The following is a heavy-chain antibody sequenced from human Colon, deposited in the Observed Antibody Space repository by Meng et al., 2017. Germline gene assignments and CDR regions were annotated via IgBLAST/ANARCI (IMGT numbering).Heavy chain of an antibody. Sequence: GESLKTSCATSGFIFSDSWMHWVRQVPGKGLVWVSRINRDGSSANYADSVKGRFTISRDNAKNTVFLQMNSLRGEDTAVYYCARGPTGLYSSDYWGQGTLVTVSS. V-gene: IGHV3-74*01. CDR2: INRDGSSA. D-gene: IGHD3-22*01. CDR1: GFIFSDSW. CDR3: ARGPTGLYSSDY. J-gene: IGHJ4*02.